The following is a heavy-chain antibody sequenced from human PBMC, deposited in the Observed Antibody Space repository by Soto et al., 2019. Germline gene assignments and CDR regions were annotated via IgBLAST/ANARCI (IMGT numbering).Heavy chain of an antibody. CDR2: IYYSGST. J-gene: IGHJ3*02. D-gene: IGHD3-10*01. Sequence: QVQLQESGPGLVKPSETLSLTCTVSGGSVSSGSYYWSWIRQPPGKGLEWIGYIYYSGSTNYNPSLKSRVTISVDTSKNQFSRKLSSVTAADTAVYYCARGGAMVRGVIVAFDIWGQGTMVTVSS. V-gene: IGHV4-61*01. CDR3: ARGGAMVRGVIVAFDI. CDR1: GGSVSSGSYY.